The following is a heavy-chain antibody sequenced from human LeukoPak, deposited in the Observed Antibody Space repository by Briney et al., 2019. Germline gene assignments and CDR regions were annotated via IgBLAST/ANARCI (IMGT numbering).Heavy chain of an antibody. CDR3: ARSGGSITIFGVVIPFDY. CDR1: GGSISSSSYY. Sequence: PSETLSLTCTVSGGSISSSSYYWGWIRQPPGKGLEWIGSIYYSGSTYYSPSLKSRVTISVDTSKNQFSLKLSSVTAADTAVYYCARSGGSITIFGVVIPFDYWGQGTLVTVSS. CDR2: IYYSGST. J-gene: IGHJ4*02. V-gene: IGHV4-39*01. D-gene: IGHD3-3*01.